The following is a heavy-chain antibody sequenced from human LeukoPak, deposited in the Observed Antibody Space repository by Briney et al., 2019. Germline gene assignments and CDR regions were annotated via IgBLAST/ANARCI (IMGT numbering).Heavy chain of an antibody. CDR1: GYTFTGYY. J-gene: IGHJ4*02. Sequence: ASVKVSCKASGYTFTGYYMHWVRQAPGQGLEWMGRINPNSGGANYAQKFQGRVTMTRDTSISTAYMELSSLRSEDTAVYYCARVQLGIFDYWGQGTLVTVSS. D-gene: IGHD7-27*01. CDR3: ARVQLGIFDY. CDR2: INPNSGGA. V-gene: IGHV1-2*06.